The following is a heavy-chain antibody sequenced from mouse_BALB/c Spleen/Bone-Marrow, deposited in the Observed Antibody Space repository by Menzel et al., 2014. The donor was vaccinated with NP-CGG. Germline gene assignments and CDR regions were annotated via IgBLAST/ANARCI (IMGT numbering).Heavy chain of an antibody. CDR2: INPVNGRN. V-gene: IGHV1S81*02. CDR1: GYTFTSYW. D-gene: IGHD4-1*01. Sequence: VQLQESGAELVKPGASVKLSCKPSGYTFTSYWIHWVKQRPGQGLEWIGEINPVNGRNDYNEKFKDKATLTVDKSSSTAYMQLSSPTSEDSAVYYCARRERTGMNYWGQGTTLTVSS. CDR3: ARRERTGMNY. J-gene: IGHJ2*01.